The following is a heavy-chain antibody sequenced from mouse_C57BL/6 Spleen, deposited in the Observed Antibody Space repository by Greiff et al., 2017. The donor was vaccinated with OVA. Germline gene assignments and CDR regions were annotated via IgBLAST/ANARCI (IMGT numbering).Heavy chain of an antibody. J-gene: IGHJ3*01. V-gene: IGHV1-78*01. D-gene: IGHD1-1*01. CDR2: IYPRDGST. CDR3: ARAYYYGSSPAWFAY. CDR1: GYTFTDHT. Sequence: QVQLQQSDAELVKPGASVEISCKVSGYTFTDHTIHWMKQRPEQGLEWIGYIYPRDGSTKYNEKFKGKATLTAAQSSSTAYMQLNSLTSEDSAVYFCARAYYYGSSPAWFAYWGQGTLVTVSA.